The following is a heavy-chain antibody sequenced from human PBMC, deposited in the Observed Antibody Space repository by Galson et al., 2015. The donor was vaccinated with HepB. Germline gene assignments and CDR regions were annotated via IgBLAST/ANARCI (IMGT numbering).Heavy chain of an antibody. Sequence: QSGAEVKKPGESLRISCKGSGYSFTNYWITWVRQMPGKGLEWMGRMDPSDSYTTYSPSFEGHVTISAVTSISTAYLQWSSLKASDTAIYYCARTGRTNYNGMDVWGQGTTVTVSS. J-gene: IGHJ6*02. CDR1: GYSFTNYW. V-gene: IGHV5-10-1*01. CDR2: MDPSDSYT. CDR3: ARTGRTNYNGMDV. D-gene: IGHD1/OR15-1a*01.